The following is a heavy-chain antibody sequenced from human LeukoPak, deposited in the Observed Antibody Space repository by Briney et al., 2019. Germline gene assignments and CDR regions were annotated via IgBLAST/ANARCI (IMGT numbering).Heavy chain of an antibody. V-gene: IGHV4-59*11. CDR2: IYYSGST. CDR1: GGSISSHY. CDR3: AREGTYYYDSSFSL. Sequence: SETLSLTCTVSGGSISSHYWSWIRQPPGKGLEWIGYIYYSGSTNYNPSLKSRVTMSVDTSKNQFSLKLSSVTAADTAVYYCAREGTYYYDSSFSLWGQGTLVTVSS. J-gene: IGHJ4*02. D-gene: IGHD3-22*01.